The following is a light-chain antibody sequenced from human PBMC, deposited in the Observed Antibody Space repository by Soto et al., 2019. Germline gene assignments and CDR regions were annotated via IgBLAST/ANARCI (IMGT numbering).Light chain of an antibody. CDR2: AGS. J-gene: IGKJ1*01. Sequence: DIQMTQSPSTLSGSMGDRVTITCRASQTISSWLSCYQQKPGKAPKLLIYAGSSLQSGVPSRFSGSGSGTDFTLTISSLQPEDFATYYCQQSYSTPRTFGQGTKVDI. CDR3: QQSYSTPRT. V-gene: IGKV1-39*01. CDR1: QTISSW.